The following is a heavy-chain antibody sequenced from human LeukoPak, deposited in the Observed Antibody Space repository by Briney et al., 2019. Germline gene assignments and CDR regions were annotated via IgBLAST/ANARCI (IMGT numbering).Heavy chain of an antibody. D-gene: IGHD3-10*01. CDR2: ISSSSSYI. Sequence: PGGSLRLSCAASGFTFSSYSMNWVRQAPGKGLEWVSSISSSSSYIYYADSVKGRFTISRDNAKNSLYLQMNSLRAEDTAVYYCARNHYYGSGSSSYGMDGWGQGTTVTVSS. CDR1: GFTFSSYS. CDR3: ARNHYYGSGSSSYGMDG. J-gene: IGHJ6*02. V-gene: IGHV3-21*01.